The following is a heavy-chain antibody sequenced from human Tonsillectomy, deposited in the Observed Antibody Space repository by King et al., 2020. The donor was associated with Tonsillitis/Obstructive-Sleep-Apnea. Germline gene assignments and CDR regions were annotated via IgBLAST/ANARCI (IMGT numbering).Heavy chain of an antibody. V-gene: IGHV3-49*04. CDR2: IRSKANGGTT. J-gene: IGHJ5*02. Sequence: DVQLVESGGGLVQPGRSLRLSCTTSGFTFRDYAMSWVRQAPGKGLEWVGFIRSKANGGTTEYAASVKGRFTISRDDSKSIAYLQMNSLKTEDTAVYYCTKEESDFWSAYFSWGQGTLVTVSS. D-gene: IGHD3-3*01. CDR3: TKEESDFWSAYFS. CDR1: GFTFRDYA.